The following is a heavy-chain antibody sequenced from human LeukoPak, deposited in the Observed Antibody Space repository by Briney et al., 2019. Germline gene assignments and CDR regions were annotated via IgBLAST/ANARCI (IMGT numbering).Heavy chain of an antibody. CDR1: GGSISSTGYY. J-gene: IGHJ4*02. CDR3: ARSRQQLTQRVFDY. Sequence: PSETLSLTCTVSGGSISSTGYYWGWIRQPPGKGLEWIGSIYYSGITYYNPSLKSRVTISVDTSKNQFSLKLTSLTAADTAVYFCARSRQQLTQRVFDYWGQGILVTVSS. V-gene: IGHV4-39*07. D-gene: IGHD6-13*01. CDR2: IYYSGIT.